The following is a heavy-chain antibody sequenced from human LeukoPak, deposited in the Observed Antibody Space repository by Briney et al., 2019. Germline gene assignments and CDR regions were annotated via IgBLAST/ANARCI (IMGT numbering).Heavy chain of an antibody. CDR3: ARTGAQLSFDY. V-gene: IGHV3-30-3*01. D-gene: IGHD1-1*01. CDR1: GFTFSSYA. Sequence: PGRSLRLSCAASGFTFSSYAMHWVRQAPGKGLEWVAVISYDGSNKYYADSVKGRFTISRDNSKNTLYLQMNSLRAEDTAVYYCARTGAQLSFDYWGQGTLVTVSS. J-gene: IGHJ4*02. CDR2: ISYDGSNK.